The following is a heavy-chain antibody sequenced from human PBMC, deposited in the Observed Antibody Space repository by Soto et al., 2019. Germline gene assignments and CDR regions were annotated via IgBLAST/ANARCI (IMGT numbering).Heavy chain of an antibody. J-gene: IGHJ6*02. CDR3: ARDLERYYDSSGHAKGYYYGMDV. V-gene: IGHV1-69*12. D-gene: IGHD3-22*01. Sequence: QVQLVQSGAEVKKPGSSVKVSCKASGGTFSSYAISWVRQAPGQGLEWMGGIIPIFGTANYAQKFQGRVTITADEATSTAYMERSSLRSEDTAVYYCARDLERYYDSSGHAKGYYYGMDVWGQGTTVTVSS. CDR1: GGTFSSYA. CDR2: IIPIFGTA.